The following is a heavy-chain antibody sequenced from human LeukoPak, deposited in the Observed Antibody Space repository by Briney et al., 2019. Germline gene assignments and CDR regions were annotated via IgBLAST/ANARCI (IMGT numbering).Heavy chain of an antibody. J-gene: IGHJ6*02. Sequence: SETLSLTCTVSGGSISSYYWSWIRQPAGKGLEWIGRIYTSGSTNYNPPLKSRVTMSVDTSKNQFSLKLSSVTAADTAVYYCAREISYGYYYGMDVWGQGTTVTVSS. V-gene: IGHV4-4*07. CDR1: GGSISSYY. D-gene: IGHD5-18*01. CDR3: AREISYGYYYGMDV. CDR2: IYTSGST.